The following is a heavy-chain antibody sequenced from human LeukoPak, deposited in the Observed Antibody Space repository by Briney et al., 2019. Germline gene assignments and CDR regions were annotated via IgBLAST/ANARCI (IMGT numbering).Heavy chain of an antibody. CDR3: ASCFSGYYYYFDY. J-gene: IGHJ4*02. D-gene: IGHD3-9*01. V-gene: IGHV3-7*03. CDR2: KKQDGSEQ. Sequence: QPGGSLRLSCATSVFPFSSHWIRTVRQAPGKGLGWVANKKQDGSEQYYVDSVKGRFTISGDNAKNSLYLQMSSLRAEDTAVYYCASCFSGYYYYFDYWGQGTLVTVSS. CDR1: VFPFSSHW.